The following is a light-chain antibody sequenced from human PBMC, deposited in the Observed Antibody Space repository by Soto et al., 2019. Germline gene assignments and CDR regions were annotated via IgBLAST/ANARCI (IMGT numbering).Light chain of an antibody. V-gene: IGKV1-6*01. CDR3: QQAYGAPPT. J-gene: IGKJ1*01. Sequence: AIQVTQSPSSLSASVGDRVTITCRATQGYRSDLGWYQQKPGNAPKLLIYAASSLQTGVPSRFSGSGSGTDFTLTISSLQREDFATYYCQQAYGAPPTFGQGTKVDIK. CDR1: QGYRSD. CDR2: AAS.